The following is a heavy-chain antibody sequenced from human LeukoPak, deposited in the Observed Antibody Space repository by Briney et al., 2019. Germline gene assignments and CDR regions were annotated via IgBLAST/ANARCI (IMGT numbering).Heavy chain of an antibody. Sequence: SETLSLTCTVSGGSISSYYWSWIRQSPVKGLEWIGYIFPSGSAFYNPSLESRVTISLDTSENQFSLTLSSVTAADTAVYYCSRRNHYFYYMDVWGKGTTVTVSS. CDR3: SRRNHYFYYMDV. CDR1: GGSISSYY. CDR2: IFPSGSA. V-gene: IGHV4-4*09. J-gene: IGHJ6*03.